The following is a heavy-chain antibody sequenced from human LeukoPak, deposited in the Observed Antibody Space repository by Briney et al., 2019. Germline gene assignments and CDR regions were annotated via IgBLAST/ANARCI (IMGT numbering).Heavy chain of an antibody. D-gene: IGHD1-26*01. Sequence: SETLSLTCTVSGGSISSGGYYWSWIRQHPGKGLEWIGYIYYSGSTYYNPSLKSRVTISVDTSKSQFSLKLSSVTAADTAIYYCVKDNGRWFDPWGQGTLVIVSS. CDR3: VKDNGRWFDP. J-gene: IGHJ5*02. CDR1: GGSISSGGYY. CDR2: IYYSGST. V-gene: IGHV4-31*03.